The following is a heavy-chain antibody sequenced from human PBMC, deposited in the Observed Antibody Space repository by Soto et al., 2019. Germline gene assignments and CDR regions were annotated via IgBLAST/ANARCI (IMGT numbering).Heavy chain of an antibody. CDR3: ARGEVIVVVTAIHSVY. J-gene: IGHJ4*02. Sequence: ASVKVSCKASGYTFTSYGISWVRQAPGQGLEWMGWISAYNGNTNYAQKLQGRVTMTTDTSTSTAYMELRSLRSDDTAVYYCARGEVIVVVTAIHSVYWGQTTLVNVSS. V-gene: IGHV1-18*01. D-gene: IGHD2-21*02. CDR1: GYTFTSYG. CDR2: ISAYNGNT.